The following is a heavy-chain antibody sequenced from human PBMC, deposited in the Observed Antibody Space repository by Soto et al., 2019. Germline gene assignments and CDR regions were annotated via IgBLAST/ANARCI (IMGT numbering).Heavy chain of an antibody. CDR2: INPNSGGT. CDR1: GYTFTGYY. D-gene: IGHD3-22*01. V-gene: IGHV1-2*04. Sequence: GASVKVSCKASGYTFTGYYMHLVRQAPGQGLEWMGWINPNSGGTNYAQKFQGWVTMTRDTSISTAYMELSRLRSDDTAVYYCARDPIVNDYYDSSGYYRSNWFAPWGQGTLVTVSS. J-gene: IGHJ5*02. CDR3: ARDPIVNDYYDSSGYYRSNWFAP.